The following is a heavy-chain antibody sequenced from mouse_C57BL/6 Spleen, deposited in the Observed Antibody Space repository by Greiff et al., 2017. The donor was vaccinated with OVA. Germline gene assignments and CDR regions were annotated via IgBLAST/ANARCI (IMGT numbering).Heavy chain of an antibody. J-gene: IGHJ4*01. Sequence: VKLKQPGAELVKPGASVKLSCKASGYTFTSYWMHWVKQRPGQGLEWIGMIHPNSGSTNYNEKFKSKATLTVDKSSSTAYMQLSSLTSEDSAVYYCAREHGNYVRGAMDYWGQGTSVTVSS. V-gene: IGHV1-64*01. CDR1: GYTFTSYW. CDR3: AREHGNYVRGAMDY. CDR2: IHPNSGST. D-gene: IGHD2-1*01.